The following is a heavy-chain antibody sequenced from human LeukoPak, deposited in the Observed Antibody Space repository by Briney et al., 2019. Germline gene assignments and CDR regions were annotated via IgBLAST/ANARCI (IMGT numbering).Heavy chain of an antibody. CDR3: VRADERTLDY. CDR1: GYTFTNFW. CDR2: IYPSDSDT. Sequence: GESLKISCKASGYTFTNFWIGWVRQMPGKGLEWMGIIYPSDSDTRYSPSFQGQVTISADKSISTAYLQWSSLKASDSVIYYCVRADERTLDYWGQGTLVTVSS. V-gene: IGHV5-51*01. J-gene: IGHJ4*02. D-gene: IGHD5-24*01.